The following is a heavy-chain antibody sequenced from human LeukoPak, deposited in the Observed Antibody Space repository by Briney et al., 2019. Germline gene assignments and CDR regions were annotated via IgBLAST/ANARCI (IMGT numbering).Heavy chain of an antibody. Sequence: SETLSLTCTVSGGSISSYYWSWIRQPPGKGLEWIGYIYYSGSTNYNPSLKSRVTISVDTSKNQFSLKLSSVTAADTAVYYCARGGPYCSGGGCYSRTSNWFDPWGQGTLVTVSS. D-gene: IGHD2-15*01. CDR1: GGSISSYY. J-gene: IGHJ5*02. CDR2: IYYSGST. CDR3: ARGGPYCSGGGCYSRTSNWFDP. V-gene: IGHV4-59*01.